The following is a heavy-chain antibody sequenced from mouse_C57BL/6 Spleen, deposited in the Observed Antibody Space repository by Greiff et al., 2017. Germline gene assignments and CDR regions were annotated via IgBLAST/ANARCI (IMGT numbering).Heavy chain of an antibody. J-gene: IGHJ1*03. D-gene: IGHD3-3*01. CDR3: ARPRDHWYFDV. CDR2: IDPSDSYT. CDR1: GYTFTSYW. Sequence: VQLQQPGAELVRPGTLVKLSCKASGYTFTSYWMHWVKQRPGQGLEWIGVIDPSDSYTNYNQKFKGKATLTVDTSSSTAYMQLSSLTSEDSAVYYCARPRDHWYFDVWGTGTTVTVSS. V-gene: IGHV1-59*01.